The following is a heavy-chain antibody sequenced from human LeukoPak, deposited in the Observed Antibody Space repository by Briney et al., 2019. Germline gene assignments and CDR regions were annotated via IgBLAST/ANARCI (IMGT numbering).Heavy chain of an antibody. CDR1: GFAFSSYS. V-gene: IGHV3-21*01. J-gene: IGHJ4*02. Sequence: GGSLRLSCAASGFAFSSYSMNWVRQAPGKGLEWVSSISSSSSYIYYADSVKGRFTISRDNAKNSLYLQMNSLRAEDTAVYYCARDSPLHSGYDSDYWGQGTLVTVSS. CDR2: ISSSSSYI. D-gene: IGHD5-12*01. CDR3: ARDSPLHSGYDSDY.